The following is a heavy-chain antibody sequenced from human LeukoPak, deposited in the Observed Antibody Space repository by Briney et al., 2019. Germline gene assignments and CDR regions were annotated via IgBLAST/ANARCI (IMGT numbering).Heavy chain of an antibody. CDR1: GGTFSSYA. V-gene: IGHV1-69*06. D-gene: IGHD4-11*01. CDR2: IIPIFGTA. CDR3: ARDSSPGVLQYANWFDP. Sequence: GASVKVSCKASGGTFSSYAISWVRQAPGQGLEWMGGIIPIFGTANYAQKFQGRVTITADKSTSTAYLELSSLRSEDTAVYYCARDSSPGVLQYANWFDPWGQGTLVTVSS. J-gene: IGHJ5*02.